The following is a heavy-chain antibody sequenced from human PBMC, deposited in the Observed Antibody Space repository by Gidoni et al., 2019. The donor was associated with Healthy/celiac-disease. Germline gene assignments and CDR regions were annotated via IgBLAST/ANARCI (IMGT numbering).Heavy chain of an antibody. D-gene: IGHD3-3*01. V-gene: IGHV3-49*04. J-gene: IGHJ5*02. CDR3: TREGQEWLFMGWFDP. CDR2: IRSKADGVTT. CDR1: GFTFGDYA. Sequence: EVQLVESGGGLVQPGRSLRLSCTASGFTFGDYAMSWVRQAPGRGMEWVGFIRSKADGVTTEYAASVKGRFTISRDDSKSLAYLQMNSLKTEDTAVYYCTREGQEWLFMGWFDPWGQGTLVTVSS.